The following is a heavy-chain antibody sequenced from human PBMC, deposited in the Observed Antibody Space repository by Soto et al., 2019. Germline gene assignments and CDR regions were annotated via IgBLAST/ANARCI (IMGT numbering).Heavy chain of an antibody. D-gene: IGHD3-10*01. V-gene: IGHV1-18*01. CDR3: ARFYASGSYPYDY. CDR2: ISAYNGNT. J-gene: IGHJ4*02. Sequence: ASVKVSCKASGYTFTTYGISWVRQAPGQGLEWMGWISAYNGNTNYAQNLQGRVTVTTDTSTSTAYMELRSLRSDDTAVYYCARFYASGSYPYDYWGQGTLVTVSS. CDR1: GYTFTTYG.